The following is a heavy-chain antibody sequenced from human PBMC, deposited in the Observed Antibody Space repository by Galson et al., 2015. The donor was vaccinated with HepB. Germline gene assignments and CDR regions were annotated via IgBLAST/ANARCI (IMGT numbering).Heavy chain of an antibody. CDR2: ISTARTTI. Sequence: SLRLSCAASGFSVGKYDMAWVRQAPGKGLEWISFISTARTTIYYADSVKGRFTISRDNAKNLVFLQMNSLRAEDTAVYYRVTVGLNGTGWYSDWFDPWGQGTLVAVSS. V-gene: IGHV3-48*04. CDR3: VTVGLNGTGWYSDWFDP. J-gene: IGHJ5*02. D-gene: IGHD6-19*01. CDR1: GFSVGKYD.